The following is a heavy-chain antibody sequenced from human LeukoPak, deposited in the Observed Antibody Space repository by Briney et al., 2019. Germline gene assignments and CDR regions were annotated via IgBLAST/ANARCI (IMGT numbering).Heavy chain of an antibody. J-gene: IGHJ4*02. CDR1: GFTFSSYS. V-gene: IGHV3-48*01. Sequence: GGSLRLSCAASGFTFSSYSMNWVRQAPGGGLEWISYIIISSSVIYYADSVRGQFTISRDNAKSSLYLQMNSLRAEETAVYYCARARPGYDTPPYYFDFWGQGTLVTVSS. CDR2: IIISSSVI. D-gene: IGHD3-16*01. CDR3: ARARPGYDTPPYYFDF.